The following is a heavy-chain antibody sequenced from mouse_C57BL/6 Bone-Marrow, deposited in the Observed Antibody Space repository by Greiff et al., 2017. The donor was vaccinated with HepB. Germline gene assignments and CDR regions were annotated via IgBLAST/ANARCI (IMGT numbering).Heavy chain of an antibody. CDR2: IDPENGDT. Sequence: EVKLVESGAELVRPGASVKLSCTASGFNIKDDYMHWVKQRPEQGLEWIGWIDPENGDTEYASKFQGKATITADTSSNTAYLQLSSLTSEDTAVYYCTPSFYYGSSYGYFDVWGTGTTVTVSS. V-gene: IGHV14-4*01. CDR3: TPSFYYGSSYGYFDV. J-gene: IGHJ1*03. D-gene: IGHD1-1*01. CDR1: GFNIKDDY.